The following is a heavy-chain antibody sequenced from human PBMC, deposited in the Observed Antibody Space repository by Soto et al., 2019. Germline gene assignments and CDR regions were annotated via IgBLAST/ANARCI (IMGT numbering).Heavy chain of an antibody. D-gene: IGHD6-6*01. CDR3: ARSVSTIGACPDY. CDR2: INPNSGGT. CDR1: GYTFTGYY. Sequence: QVQLVQSGAEVKKPGASVKVSCKASGYTFTGYYVHWVRQAPGQGLEWMGWINPNSGGTKYAQKFQDRVTMTRATSISTAYMEMSWLRSDDTAVYYCARSVSTIGACPDYWGQGTLVTVSS. J-gene: IGHJ4*02. V-gene: IGHV1-2*02.